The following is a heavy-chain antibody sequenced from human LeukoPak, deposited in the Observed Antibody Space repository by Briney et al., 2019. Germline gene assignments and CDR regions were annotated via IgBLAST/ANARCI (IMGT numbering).Heavy chain of an antibody. CDR3: ARTGTSVPDRFDP. CDR2: INWSGGRT. J-gene: IGHJ5*02. CDR1: GFSFDDYG. V-gene: IGHV3-20*04. D-gene: IGHD1-1*01. Sequence: GGSLRLSCAASGFSFDDYGMSWVRQAPGMGLEWVSYINWSGGRTDYADSVKGRFTISRDNAKNSLHLQMHSLRAEDTAFYFCARTGTSVPDRFDPWGQGTLVTVSS.